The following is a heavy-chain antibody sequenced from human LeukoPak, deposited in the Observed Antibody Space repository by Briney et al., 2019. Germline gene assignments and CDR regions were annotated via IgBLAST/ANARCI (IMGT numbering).Heavy chain of an antibody. CDR3: ARASYYYYGMDV. J-gene: IGHJ6*02. CDR1: GGSISSGDYY. Sequence: SQTLSLTCTVSGGSISSGDYYWSWIRQPPGKGLEWIGYIYYSGSTYYNPSLKSRVTISVDTSKNQFSLKLSSVTAADPAVYYCARASYYYYGMDVWGQGTTVTVSS. V-gene: IGHV4-30-4*01. CDR2: IYYSGST.